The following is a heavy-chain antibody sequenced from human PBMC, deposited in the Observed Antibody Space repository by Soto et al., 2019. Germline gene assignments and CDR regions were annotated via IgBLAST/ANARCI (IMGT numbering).Heavy chain of an antibody. CDR1: GYIFVNYG. Sequence: QVQLVQSGDEVRKPGSSVKVSCKASGYIFVNYGIAWVRQAPGQGLGWMGWISPYSGNTHYASKVQGRLTMTTDTSSVTADMALGSLTSYDTCGYYCALVDTYVTPTPQDVWGHGTTVTVSS. CDR2: ISPYSGNT. J-gene: IGHJ6*02. V-gene: IGHV1-18*01. D-gene: IGHD5-18*01. CDR3: ALVDTYVTPTPQDV.